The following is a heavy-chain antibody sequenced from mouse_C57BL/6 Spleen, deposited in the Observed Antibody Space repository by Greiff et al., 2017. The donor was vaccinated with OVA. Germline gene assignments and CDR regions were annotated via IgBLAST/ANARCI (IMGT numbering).Heavy chain of an antibody. CDR3: ARNYGSHRDFDY. Sequence: QVQLQQPGAELVMPGASVKLSCKASGYTFTSYWMHWVKQRPGQGLEWIGEIDPSDSYTNYNQKFKGKSTLTVDKSSSTAYMQLSSLTSEDSAVYYCARNYGSHRDFDYWGQGTTLTVSS. CDR1: GYTFTSYW. V-gene: IGHV1-69*01. CDR2: IDPSDSYT. D-gene: IGHD1-1*01. J-gene: IGHJ2*01.